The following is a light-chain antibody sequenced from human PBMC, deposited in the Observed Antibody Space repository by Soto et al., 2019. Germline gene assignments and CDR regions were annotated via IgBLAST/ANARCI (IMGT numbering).Light chain of an antibody. CDR1: QSVSSSN. CDR2: GAS. V-gene: IGKV3-20*01. CDR3: QQYGSSPTT. J-gene: IGKJ1*01. Sequence: EIVLTQSPGTLSLSPGERATLSCRASQSVSSSNLVWYQQKPGQAPRLLIYGASGRATGIPDRFSGSGSGTDFTLTISRLEPEDFAVYFCQQYGSSPTTFGQGTKVDI.